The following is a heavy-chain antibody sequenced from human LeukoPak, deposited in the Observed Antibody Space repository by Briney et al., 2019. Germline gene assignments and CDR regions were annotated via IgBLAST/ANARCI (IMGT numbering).Heavy chain of an antibody. V-gene: IGHV4-59*01. CDR2: IYYSGST. Sequence: PSETLSLTCTVSGGSISSYYWSWIRQPPGKGLEWIGYIYYSGSTNYNPSPKSRVTISVDTSKNQFSLKLSSVTAADTAVYYCARGIRGLGSYGYWYFDLWGRGTLVTVSS. CDR1: GGSISSYY. CDR3: ARGIRGLGSYGYWYFDL. J-gene: IGHJ2*01. D-gene: IGHD1-26*01.